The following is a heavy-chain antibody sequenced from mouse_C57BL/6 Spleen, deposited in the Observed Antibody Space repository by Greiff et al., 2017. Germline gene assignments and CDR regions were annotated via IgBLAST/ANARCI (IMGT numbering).Heavy chain of an antibody. V-gene: IGHV5-16*01. J-gene: IGHJ1*03. CDR2: INYDGSST. D-gene: IGHD1-1*01. Sequence: VQLKESEGGLVQPGSSMKLSCTASGFTFSDYYMAWVRQVPEKGLEWVANINYDGSSTYYLDSLKSRFIISRDNAKNILYLQMSSLKSEDTATYYCARLYYGSSYWYFDVWGTGTTVTVSS. CDR1: GFTFSDYY. CDR3: ARLYYGSSYWYFDV.